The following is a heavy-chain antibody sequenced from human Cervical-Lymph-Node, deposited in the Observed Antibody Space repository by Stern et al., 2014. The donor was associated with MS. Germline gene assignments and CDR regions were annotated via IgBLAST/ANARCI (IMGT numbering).Heavy chain of an antibody. V-gene: IGHV4-61*02. Sequence: QVQLQESGPGLVKPSQTLSLTCTVSGGSISGGDFYWSWIRQSAGKGLEWIGRVYDSGSTVHNPSRRSRVAMSVDTSKNQFPLRLPSVTAADTAVYYCARDRLYDTVWYQWYFDLWGRGTLVTVSS. CDR2: VYDSGST. D-gene: IGHD3-16*01. J-gene: IGHJ2*01. CDR1: GGSISGGDFY. CDR3: ARDRLYDTVWYQWYFDL.